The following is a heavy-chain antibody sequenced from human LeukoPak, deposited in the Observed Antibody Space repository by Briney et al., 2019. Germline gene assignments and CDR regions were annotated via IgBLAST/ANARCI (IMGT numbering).Heavy chain of an antibody. D-gene: IGHD3-3*01. Sequence: ASVKVSCKASGYTFTGYYMHWVRQAPGQGLEWMGWINPNSGGTNYAQKFQGRVTMTRDTSISTAYMELSRLRSDDTAVYYCARDPLTIFGVALGTTTPDYMDVWGKGTTVTVSS. V-gene: IGHV1-2*02. J-gene: IGHJ6*03. CDR1: GYTFTGYY. CDR3: ARDPLTIFGVALGTTTPDYMDV. CDR2: INPNSGGT.